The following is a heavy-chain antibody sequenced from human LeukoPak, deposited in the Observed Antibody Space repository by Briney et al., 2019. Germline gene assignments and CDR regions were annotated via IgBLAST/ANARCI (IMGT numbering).Heavy chain of an antibody. CDR3: ARATPRGIEVPLGFDP. CDR2: IYTSGST. D-gene: IGHD6-19*01. V-gene: IGHV4-61*02. J-gene: IGHJ5*02. CDR1: GGSISSGSYY. Sequence: SETLSLTCTVSGGSISSGSYYWTWIRQPAGKGLEWIGRIYTSGSTNYKPSLKSRVTISVDTSKNQFSLKLSSVTAADTAVYYCARATPRGIEVPLGFDPWGQGTLVTVSS.